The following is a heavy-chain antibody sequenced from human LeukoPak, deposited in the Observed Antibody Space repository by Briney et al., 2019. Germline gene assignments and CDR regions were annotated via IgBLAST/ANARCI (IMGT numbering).Heavy chain of an antibody. J-gene: IGHJ4*02. Sequence: GGSLRLSCAASGFIFSAYWMTCVRQAPGKGLEWVANINEDGGEKYYVDSVRGRFTISRDNAKNSLYLQMNSLRAEDTAVYYCARGRELAVIWGQGTVVTVSS. CDR1: GFIFSAYW. D-gene: IGHD1-26*01. CDR3: ARGRELAVI. CDR2: INEDGGEK. V-gene: IGHV3-7*01.